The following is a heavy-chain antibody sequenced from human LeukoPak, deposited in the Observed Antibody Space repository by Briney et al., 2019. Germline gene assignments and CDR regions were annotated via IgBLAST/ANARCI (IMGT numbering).Heavy chain of an antibody. J-gene: IGHJ1*01. CDR1: GFIVSSHY. V-gene: IGHV3-53*01. CDR3: TRNSGWYGLS. D-gene: IGHD6-19*01. CDR2: IDYDGGSG. Sequence: TGGSLRLSCAASGFIVSSHYMTWIRQAPGKGLEWVSSIDYDGGSGHYADSVKGRFTISRDNSNNTLFLHLNSLRGEDTAVYYCTRNSGWYGLSWGQGTLVTVSS.